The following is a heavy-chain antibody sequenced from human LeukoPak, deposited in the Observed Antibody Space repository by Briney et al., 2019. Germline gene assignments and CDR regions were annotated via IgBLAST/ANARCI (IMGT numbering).Heavy chain of an antibody. Sequence: ASVKVSCKASGYTFTSYYMHWVRQAPGQGLEWMGIINPSGGSTSYAQKFQGRVTMTRGTSTSTVHMELSSLRSEDTAVYYCARDDPLDKISSGWGPWGQGTLVTVSS. J-gene: IGHJ5*02. CDR1: GYTFTSYY. CDR2: INPSGGST. V-gene: IGHV1-46*01. D-gene: IGHD6-19*01. CDR3: ARDDPLDKISSGWGP.